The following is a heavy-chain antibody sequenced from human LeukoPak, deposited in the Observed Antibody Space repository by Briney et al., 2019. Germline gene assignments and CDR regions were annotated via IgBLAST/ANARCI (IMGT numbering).Heavy chain of an antibody. V-gene: IGHV4-59*08. J-gene: IGHJ4*02. D-gene: IGHD3-10*01. CDR3: ARHPELYFFDY. CDR1: GASISSYY. CDR2: ISYSGST. Sequence: WETLSLTCTVSGASISSYYWSWIRQPPGKGLEWIGYISYSGSTNYNPSLKSRVTISADTSKNQVSLTLSSVTAADTAVYYCARHPELYFFDYWGQGTLVTVSS.